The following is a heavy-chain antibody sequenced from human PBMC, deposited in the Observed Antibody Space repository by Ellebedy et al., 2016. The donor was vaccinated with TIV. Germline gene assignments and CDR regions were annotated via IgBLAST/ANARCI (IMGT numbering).Heavy chain of an antibody. J-gene: IGHJ4*02. CDR2: INPSGGST. CDR3: ARATQDIVVVPAADFDY. D-gene: IGHD2-2*01. CDR1: GYSFTDYY. V-gene: IGHV1-46*01. Sequence: ASVKVSCXASGYSFTDYYIHWVRQAPGQGLEWMEIINPSGGSTSYAQKFQGRVTMTRDTSTSTVYMELSSLRSEDTAVYYCARATQDIVVVPAADFDYWGQGTLVTVSS.